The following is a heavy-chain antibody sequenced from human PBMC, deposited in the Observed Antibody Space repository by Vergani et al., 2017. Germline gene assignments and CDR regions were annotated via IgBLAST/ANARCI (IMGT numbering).Heavy chain of an antibody. CDR3: AREGERYYYDSSGYYCDY. V-gene: IGHV3-33*01. D-gene: IGHD3-22*01. Sequence: QVQLVESGGGVVQPGRSLRLSCAASGFTFSSYGMHWVRQAPGKGLEWVAVIWYDGSNKYYADSVKGRFTISRDNSKNTLYLQMNSLRAEDTAVYYCAREGERYYYDSSGYYCDYWGQGTLVTVSS. CDR2: IWYDGSNK. J-gene: IGHJ4*02. CDR1: GFTFSSYG.